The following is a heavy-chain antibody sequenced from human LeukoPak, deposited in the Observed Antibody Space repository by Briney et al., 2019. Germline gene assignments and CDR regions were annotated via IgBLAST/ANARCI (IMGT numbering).Heavy chain of an antibody. V-gene: IGHV1-24*01. J-gene: IGHJ4*02. CDR2: FDPADGEI. CDR3: AAGEWEQLLNY. CDR1: GYSLTELS. D-gene: IGHD1/OR15-1a*01. Sequence: GASVKVPCKVSGYSLTELSMHWVRQAPGKGPEWMGGFDPADGEIIYPQKFQGRVTMTEDTSSDTAYMELSGLRFEDTAVYYCAAGEWEQLLNYWGQGTLVTVSS.